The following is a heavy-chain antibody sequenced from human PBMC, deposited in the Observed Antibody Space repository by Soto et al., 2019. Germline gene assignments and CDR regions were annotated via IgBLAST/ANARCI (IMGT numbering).Heavy chain of an antibody. V-gene: IGHV1-18*01. CDR2: IKPYNGNT. J-gene: IGHJ4*02. CDR3: ARDAEVGLFGY. Sequence: QVQLVQSGAEVKKPGASVKVSCKASGYTFTSYGISGVRQAPGQGREWMGWIKPYNGNTKYAQKLQGRVTMTTDTSTSTAYMELKSLRPDDTAVYYCARDAEVGLFGYWGQGTLVSVSS. D-gene: IGHD1-26*01. CDR1: GYTFTSYG.